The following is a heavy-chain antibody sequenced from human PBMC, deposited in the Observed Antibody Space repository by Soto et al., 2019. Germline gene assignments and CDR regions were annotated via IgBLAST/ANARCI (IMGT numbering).Heavy chain of an antibody. CDR3: ARGGFAVVVPAVYYGMDV. J-gene: IGHJ6*02. CDR2: IYPGDSDT. CDR1: GYSFTSYW. V-gene: IGHV5-51*01. Sequence: PGESLKISCKGSGYSFTSYWIGWVRQMPGKGLEWMGIIYPGDSDTRYSPSFQGQVTISADKSISTAYLQWSSLKASDTAMYYCARGGFAVVVPAVYYGMDVWGQGTTVTVSS. D-gene: IGHD2-2*01.